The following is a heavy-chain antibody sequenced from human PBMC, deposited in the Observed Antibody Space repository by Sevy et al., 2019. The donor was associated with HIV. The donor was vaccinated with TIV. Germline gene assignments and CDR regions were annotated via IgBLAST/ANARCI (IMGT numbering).Heavy chain of an antibody. V-gene: IGHV3-53*01. Sequence: GGSLRLSCAASGFTVSSNYMSWVRQAPGKGLEWVSVIYSGGSTYYADSVKGRFTISRGNSKNTLYLQMNSLRAEDTAVYYCARVVPAALAADWFDPWGQGTLVTVSS. CDR2: IYSGGST. CDR3: ARVVPAALAADWFDP. J-gene: IGHJ5*02. CDR1: GFTVSSNY. D-gene: IGHD2-2*01.